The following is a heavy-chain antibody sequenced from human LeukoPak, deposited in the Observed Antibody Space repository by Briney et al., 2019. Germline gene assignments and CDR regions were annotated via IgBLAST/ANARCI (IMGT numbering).Heavy chain of an antibody. D-gene: IGHD2-15*01. CDR3: ARDPSIVVVVAAMGNWFDP. CDR1: GYTFTGYY. Sequence: ASVKVSCKASGYTFTGYYMHWVRQAPGQGLEWMGRINPNSGGTNYAQKFQGRVTMTRDTSISTAYMELSRLRSDDTAVYYCARDPSIVVVVAAMGNWFDPWGQGTLVTVSS. J-gene: IGHJ5*02. V-gene: IGHV1-2*02. CDR2: INPNSGGT.